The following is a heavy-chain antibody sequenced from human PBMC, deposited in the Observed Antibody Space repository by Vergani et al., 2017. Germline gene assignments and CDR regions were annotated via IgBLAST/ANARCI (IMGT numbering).Heavy chain of an antibody. CDR1: GFTSAGYA. CDR2: ISWNSNSI. D-gene: IGHD6-6*01. V-gene: IGHV3-9*02. Sequence: EVQLEESGGGLVLPGRSLRLSCVASGFTSAGYAMHWVRQAPGKGLEWVSGISWNSNSIGYADSVKGRFTISRDNAKNSLYSQMNSLRAEDTALYYCAKDLGTSSGGGWFDPWGRGTLVTVSS. CDR3: AKDLGTSSGGGWFDP. J-gene: IGHJ5*02.